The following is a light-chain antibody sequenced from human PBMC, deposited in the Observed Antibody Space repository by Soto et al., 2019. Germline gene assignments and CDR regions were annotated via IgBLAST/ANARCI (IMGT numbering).Light chain of an antibody. CDR1: QSVASGY. V-gene: IGKV3-20*01. Sequence: ETVLTQCPGTLSLSAGERATLSCRASQSVASGYLVWYQQKPGQTPTVLIYGASTRAAGIPDRFSGSGSGTDFTLTISRLEPEDFAVYYCQLYESSPTFGQGTKVEMK. CDR3: QLYESSPT. J-gene: IGKJ1*01. CDR2: GAS.